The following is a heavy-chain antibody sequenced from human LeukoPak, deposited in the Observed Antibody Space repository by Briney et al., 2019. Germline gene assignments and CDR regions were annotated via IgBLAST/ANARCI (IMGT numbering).Heavy chain of an antibody. CDR3: ARDLSFGSLDF. CDR2: MWYDGNKE. CDR1: GFTLSSHG. Sequence: PGGSLRLSCAASGFTLSSHGMHWVRQAPGKGLEWVAGMWYDGNKEDYADSVKGRFTISRDMSKNTLNLQMNSLRVEDTAMFYCARDLSFGSLDFRGQGTLVTVSS. J-gene: IGHJ4*02. V-gene: IGHV3-33*01. D-gene: IGHD1-26*01.